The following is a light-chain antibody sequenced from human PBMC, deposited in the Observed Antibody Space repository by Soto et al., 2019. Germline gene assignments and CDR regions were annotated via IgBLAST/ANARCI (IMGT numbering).Light chain of an antibody. CDR2: AAS. J-gene: IGKJ5*01. V-gene: IGKV1D-12*01. CDR1: QDISSW. Sequence: DTQMTQSPSSVSASVGVRVTITCRARQDISSWLSWYQLKQGKAPNLLIYAASSLQSGVPSRFSGSGSGTEFTLTISSMQPEDFATFYCQQTKTCPVTFGHVTRLEIK. CDR3: QQTKTCPVT.